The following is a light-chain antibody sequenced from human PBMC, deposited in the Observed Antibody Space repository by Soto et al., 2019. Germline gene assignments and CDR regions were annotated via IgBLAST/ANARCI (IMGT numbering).Light chain of an antibody. CDR3: QQSYSAPQT. J-gene: IGKJ1*01. V-gene: IGKV1-39*01. CDR1: QSISTF. Sequence: DIQMTQSPSSLSASVGDRVTITCRASQSISTFVNWYQQKPGKVPNLLIYAASSLQSGVPSRFSGSGSGTDFTLNISSLQTEDFATYYCQQSYSAPQTFGQGTKVEIK. CDR2: AAS.